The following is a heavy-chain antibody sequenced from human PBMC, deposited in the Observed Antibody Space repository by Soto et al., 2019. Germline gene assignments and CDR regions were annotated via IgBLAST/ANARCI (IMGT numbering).Heavy chain of an antibody. CDR1: GFPFSDYY. V-gene: IGHV3-11*01. Sequence: GVSLRLSCAPTGFPFSDYYMSWICQAPGKGPEWVSYISKSGGTTQYADSVKGRFTISRDNAKKSLFLQMNSLRAEDTAVYYCARVKGAYAIDYWGQGT. CDR3: ARVKGAYAIDY. CDR2: ISKSGGTT. D-gene: IGHD5-12*01. J-gene: IGHJ4*02.